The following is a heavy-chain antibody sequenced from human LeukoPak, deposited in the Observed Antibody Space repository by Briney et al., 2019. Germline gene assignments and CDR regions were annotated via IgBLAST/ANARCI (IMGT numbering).Heavy chain of an antibody. CDR1: GFMFSDFW. J-gene: IGHJ4*02. CDR3: ATRGGDSEVDY. V-gene: IGHV3-7*01. D-gene: IGHD4-17*01. Sequence: PGGSLRLSCAASGFMFSDFWMSWVRQAPGKGLEWVANIKQDGGEKYYVDSVEGRFTISRDNTKNSLYLQMYSLRAEDTAVYYCATRGGDSEVDYWGQGTLVTVSS. CDR2: IKQDGGEK.